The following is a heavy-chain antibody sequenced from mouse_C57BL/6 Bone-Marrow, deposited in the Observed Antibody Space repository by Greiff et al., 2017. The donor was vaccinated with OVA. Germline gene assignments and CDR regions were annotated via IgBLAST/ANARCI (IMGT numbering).Heavy chain of an antibody. V-gene: IGHV3-8*01. Sequence: EVKLVESGPGLAKPSQTLSLTCSVTGYSITSDYWNWIRKFPGNKLEYMGYISYSGSTYYNPSLKSRISITRDTSKNQYYLQLNSVTTEDTATYYGARYITTVVTPYWYFDVWGTGTTVTVAS. J-gene: IGHJ1*03. CDR2: ISYSGST. CDR1: GYSITSDY. D-gene: IGHD1-1*01. CDR3: ARYITTVVTPYWYFDV.